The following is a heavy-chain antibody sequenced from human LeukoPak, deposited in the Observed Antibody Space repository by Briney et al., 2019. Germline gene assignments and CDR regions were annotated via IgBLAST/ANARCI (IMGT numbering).Heavy chain of an antibody. CDR1: GFTFSSYW. D-gene: IGHD5-18*01. V-gene: IGHV3-7*01. J-gene: IGHJ6*02. CDR3: ARASGHSNYYGMDV. CDR2: IKQDGSEK. Sequence: GGSLRLSCAASGFTFSSYWMSWVRQAPGKGPEWVANIKQDGSEKYYVDSVKGRFTISRDNAKNSLFLQMNSLRAEDTAVYYCARASGHSNYYGMDVWGQGTTVTVSS.